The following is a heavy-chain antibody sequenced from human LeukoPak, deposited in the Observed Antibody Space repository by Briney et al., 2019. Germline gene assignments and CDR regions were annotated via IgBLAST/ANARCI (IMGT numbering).Heavy chain of an antibody. V-gene: IGHV1-2*02. D-gene: IGHD4-17*01. Sequence: ASVKVSCKASGYTFTGYYMHWVRQAPGQGLEYMGWINPNSGGTNCAQKFQGRVTMTRDTSISTAYMELSRLRPDDTAVYYCVPSGGNGDYYFDYWGQGTLVTASS. CDR3: VPSGGNGDYYFDY. J-gene: IGHJ4*02. CDR1: GYTFTGYY. CDR2: INPNSGGT.